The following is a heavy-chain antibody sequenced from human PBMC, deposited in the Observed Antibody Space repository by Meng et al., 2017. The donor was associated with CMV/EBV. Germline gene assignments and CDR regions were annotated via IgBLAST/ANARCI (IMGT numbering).Heavy chain of an antibody. CDR1: GFTFSSYS. CDR2: ISSSSSTI. V-gene: IGHV3-48*04. Sequence: GESLKISCAASGFTFSSYSMNWVRQAPGKGLEWVSYISSSSSTIYYADSVKGRFTISRDNAKNSLYLQMNSLRAEDTAVYYCARDLDAGVVVVPAAIFPYYYYGMDVWGQGTTVTVSS. CDR3: ARDLDAGVVVVPAAIFPYYYYGMDV. J-gene: IGHJ6*02. D-gene: IGHD2-2*01.